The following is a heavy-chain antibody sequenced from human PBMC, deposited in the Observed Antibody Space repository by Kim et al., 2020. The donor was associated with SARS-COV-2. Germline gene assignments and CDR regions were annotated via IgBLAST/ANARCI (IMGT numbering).Heavy chain of an antibody. V-gene: IGHV3-30*18. CDR3: AKEGITIFGVVTPGVYFDY. CDR2: ISYDGSNK. D-gene: IGHD3-3*01. Sequence: GGSLRLSCAASGFTFSSYGMHWVRQAPGKGLEWVAVISYDGSNKYYADSVKGRFTISRDNSKNTLYLQMNSLRAEDTAVYYCAKEGITIFGVVTPGVYFDYWGQGTLVTVSS. J-gene: IGHJ4*02. CDR1: GFTFSSYG.